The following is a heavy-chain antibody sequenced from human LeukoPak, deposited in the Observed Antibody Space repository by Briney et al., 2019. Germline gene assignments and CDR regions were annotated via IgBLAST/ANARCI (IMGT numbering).Heavy chain of an antibody. CDR1: GFIFTSYW. J-gene: IGHJ4*02. CDR2: IKGDEMTT. D-gene: IGHD3-10*02. V-gene: IGHV3-74*01. CDR3: ARGGLFAYYFDY. Sequence: GGSLRLSCAASGFIFTSYWMSWVRQVPGKGLEWVSRIKGDEMTTNYADSVEGRFTISRDNAKNTVYLEINSLRAEDTAVYYCARGGLFAYYFDYWGQGTLVTVSS.